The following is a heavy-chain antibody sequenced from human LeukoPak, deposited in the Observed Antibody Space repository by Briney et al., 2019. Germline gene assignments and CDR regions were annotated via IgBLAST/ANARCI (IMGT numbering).Heavy chain of an antibody. CDR3: ARDQLLDLDY. J-gene: IGHJ4*02. CDR1: GSRFTSYW. Sequence: QISCKGSGSRFTSYWIGWVRQAPGQGLEWMGWISAYNGNTNYAQKLQGRVTMTTDTSTSTAYMELRSLRSDDTAVYYCARDQLLDLDYCGQGTLVTVSP. V-gene: IGHV1-18*04. D-gene: IGHD2-2*02. CDR2: ISAYNGNT.